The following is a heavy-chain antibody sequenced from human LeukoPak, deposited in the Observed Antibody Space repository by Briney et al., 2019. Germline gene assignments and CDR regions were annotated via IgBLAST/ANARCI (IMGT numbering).Heavy chain of an antibody. CDR2: ISGSGGST. Sequence: GGSLRLSCAASGFTFSSYGMSWVRQAPGKGLEWVSAISGSGGSTYYADSVKGRFTISRDNSKNTLYLQMNSLRAEDTAVYYCARGANYDFWSGYYTNDDFDYWGQGTLVPVSS. D-gene: IGHD3-3*01. J-gene: IGHJ4*02. CDR1: GFTFSSYG. CDR3: ARGANYDFWSGYYTNDDFDY. V-gene: IGHV3-23*01.